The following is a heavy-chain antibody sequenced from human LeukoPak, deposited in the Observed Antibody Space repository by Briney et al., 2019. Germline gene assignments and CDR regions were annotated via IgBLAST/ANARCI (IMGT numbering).Heavy chain of an antibody. V-gene: IGHV1-69*04. Sequence: GASVKVSCKASGGSFNSYAFSWGRQAPGQGLEWMGRIIPILDIANYAQNFQGRVTITADKSTSTAYMEVSSLRSEDTAVYYCASREYDSSNYYLYYFDYWGQGTLVTVSS. CDR3: ASREYDSSNYYLYYFDY. CDR2: IIPILDIA. CDR1: GGSFNSYA. D-gene: IGHD3-22*01. J-gene: IGHJ4*02.